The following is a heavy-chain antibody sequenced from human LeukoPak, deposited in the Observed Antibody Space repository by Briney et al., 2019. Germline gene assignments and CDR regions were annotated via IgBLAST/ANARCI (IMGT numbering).Heavy chain of an antibody. CDR2: ITAAHKDT. D-gene: IGHD3-22*01. Sequence: ASMTVSCKASGYTFTKYGISWVRQAPGQGREWVGGITAAHKDTSYAQKFQGRVTVTTDTSTNTASMELRRLRSDDTAVYYCAISYNYDSSPYFDEAFDIWGQGTEVTVSS. V-gene: IGHV1-18*01. CDR1: GYTFTKYG. J-gene: IGHJ3*02. CDR3: AISYNYDSSPYFDEAFDI.